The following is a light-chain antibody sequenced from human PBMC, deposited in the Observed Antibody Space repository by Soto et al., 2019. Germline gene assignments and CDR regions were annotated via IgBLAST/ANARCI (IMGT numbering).Light chain of an antibody. Sequence: EIVLTQSPATLSLSPGERATLSCRASQIVSFYLAWYQQKPGQAPRLLIYDASKRATGTPARFSGSGSGTDFTLTISSLEPEDFAVYYCQQRSNWPPFTFGPGTKVDIK. V-gene: IGKV3-11*01. CDR3: QQRSNWPPFT. CDR2: DAS. J-gene: IGKJ3*01. CDR1: QIVSFY.